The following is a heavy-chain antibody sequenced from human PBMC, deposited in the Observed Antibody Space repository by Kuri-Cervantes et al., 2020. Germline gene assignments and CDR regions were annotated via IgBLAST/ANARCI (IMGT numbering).Heavy chain of an antibody. Sequence: SETLSLTCAVYGGSFSGYYWSWIRQPPGKGLEWIGEINHSGSTNYNPSLKSRVTISVDTSKNQFSLKLSSVTAADTAVYYCATNYGGNTAYWYFDLWGRSTLVTVSS. J-gene: IGHJ2*01. CDR1: GGSFSGYY. CDR2: INHSGST. V-gene: IGHV4-34*01. CDR3: ATNYGGNTAYWYFDL. D-gene: IGHD4-23*01.